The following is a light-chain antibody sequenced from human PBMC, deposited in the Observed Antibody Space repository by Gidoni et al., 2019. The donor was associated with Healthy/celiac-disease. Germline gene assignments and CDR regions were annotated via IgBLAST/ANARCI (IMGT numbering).Light chain of an antibody. CDR1: QSVSSY. CDR2: DAS. J-gene: IGKJ4*01. Sequence: EIVLTQSPATLSLSPGERATLSCRASQSVSSYLAWYQQKPGQAPRLLSYDASNGATGIPARFSGSGSGTDFTLTISSLEPEDFAVYYCQQRSNWPPSLTFGGGTKVEIK. V-gene: IGKV3-11*01. CDR3: QQRSNWPPSLT.